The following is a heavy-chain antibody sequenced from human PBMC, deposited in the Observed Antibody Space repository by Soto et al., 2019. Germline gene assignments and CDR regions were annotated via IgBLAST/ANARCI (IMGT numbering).Heavy chain of an antibody. J-gene: IGHJ4*02. CDR3: AKNQERELPRVIDF. D-gene: IGHD1-7*01. V-gene: IGHV3-23*01. CDR1: GLTFSSYA. CDR2: MSGSSSTT. Sequence: GGSLRLSCATSGLTFSSYAMSWVRQAPGGGLEWVSSMSGSSSTTYYADSVRGRFTISRDRSKNTLYLQMSSLRAEDTALYYCAKNQERELPRVIDFWGQGTLVTVSS.